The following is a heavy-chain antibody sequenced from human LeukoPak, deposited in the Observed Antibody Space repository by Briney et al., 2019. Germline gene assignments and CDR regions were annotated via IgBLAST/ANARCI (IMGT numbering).Heavy chain of an antibody. D-gene: IGHD3-10*01. Sequence: GGSLRLSCAASGFTFSSYSMTWVRQAPGKGLEWVSSISSSSSYIYYADSVKGRFTISRDNAKKSLYLQMNSLRAEDTAFYYCAKDQAGTWGLDYWGQGTLVTVSS. CDR3: AKDQAGTWGLDY. CDR2: ISSSSSYI. V-gene: IGHV3-21*01. CDR1: GFTFSSYS. J-gene: IGHJ4*02.